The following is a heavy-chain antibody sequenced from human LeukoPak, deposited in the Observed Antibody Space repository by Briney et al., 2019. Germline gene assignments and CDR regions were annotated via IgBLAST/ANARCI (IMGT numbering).Heavy chain of an antibody. J-gene: IGHJ4*02. D-gene: IGHD1-26*01. V-gene: IGHV3-53*01. CDR1: EFNVSSNH. CDR2: IYISGNA. Sequence: GGSLRLSCAASEFNVSSNHMSWVRQAPGKGLEWVSLIYISGNAYYVDSVKGRFIISRDNSKNTLYLQLNSLRVEDTAVYYCTGGGGVGTKYWGQGTLVTVSS. CDR3: TGGGGVGTKY.